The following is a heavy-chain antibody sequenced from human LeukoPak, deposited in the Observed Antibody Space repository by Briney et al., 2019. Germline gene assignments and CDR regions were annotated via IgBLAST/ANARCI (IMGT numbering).Heavy chain of an antibody. V-gene: IGHV3-30*02. Sequence: TGGSLRLSCAASVFTFSSYGMHWVRQSPGKGLEGLAFIRYDGSNKYYADSVKGRFTISRDNSKNTLYLQMNSLRAEDTAVYYCVKDSTWAAVFSPFDYWGQGTLVTVSS. J-gene: IGHJ4*02. CDR2: IRYDGSNK. CDR3: VKDSTWAAVFSPFDY. D-gene: IGHD6-13*01. CDR1: VFTFSSYG.